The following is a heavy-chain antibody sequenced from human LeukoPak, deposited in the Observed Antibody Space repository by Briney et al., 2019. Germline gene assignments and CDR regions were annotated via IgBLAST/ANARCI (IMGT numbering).Heavy chain of an antibody. D-gene: IGHD3-16*02. CDR1: GFTFSSYN. V-gene: IGHV3-21*01. J-gene: IGHJ4*02. CDR3: ARGDDYVWGSYRYADY. Sequence: GGSLRLSCAASGFTFSSYNMNWVRQAPEKGLEWVSSISSSSSYVYSADSVKGRFTISRDNAKNSLYLQMNSLRAEDTAVYYCARGDDYVWGSYRYADYWGQGTLVAVSS. CDR2: ISSSSSYV.